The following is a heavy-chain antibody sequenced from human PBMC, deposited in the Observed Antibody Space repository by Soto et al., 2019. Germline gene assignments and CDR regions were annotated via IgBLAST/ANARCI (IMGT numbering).Heavy chain of an antibody. D-gene: IGHD2-15*01. J-gene: IGHJ4*02. CDR1: GGSISSYL. V-gene: IGHV4-59*01. CDR2: IFDSGST. Sequence: QVQLQESGPGLVKPSETLSLTCIVSGGSISSYLCGWIRQPPGKGLEWIGYIFDSGSTNNNPSLLSRVTISVDTSKNQFSLNLTSVTAADTAVYYCVRGFPLCTGGTCYPLVDYWGQGTLVTVSS. CDR3: VRGFPLCTGGTCYPLVDY.